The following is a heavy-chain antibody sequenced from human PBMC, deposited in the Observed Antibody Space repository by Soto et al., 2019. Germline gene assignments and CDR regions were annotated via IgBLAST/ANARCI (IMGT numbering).Heavy chain of an antibody. CDR3: ARDLGTYYYDSSGIGY. CDR1: GFTFSSYG. D-gene: IGHD3-22*01. V-gene: IGHV3-33*01. CDR2: IWYDGSNK. J-gene: IGHJ4*02. Sequence: GGSLRLSCAASGFTFSSYGMHWVRQAPGKGLEWVAVIWYDGSNKYYADSVKGRFTISRDNSKNTLYLQMNSLRAEDTAVYYCARDLGTYYYDSSGIGYWGQGTLVTVSS.